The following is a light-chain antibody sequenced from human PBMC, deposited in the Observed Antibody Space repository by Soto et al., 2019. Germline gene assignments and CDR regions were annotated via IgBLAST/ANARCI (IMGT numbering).Light chain of an antibody. J-gene: IGKJ1*01. CDR1: QSIDKW. CDR3: QQYSRFAWT. Sequence: DIQMTQSPSTLSASVGDRVTITCRASQSIDKWLAWYQQKPGKAPKLLIYKASILQSGVPSRFSGSGSGTEFTRTISSLQPDDVGSYFCQQYSRFAWTFGQGTKVEIK. CDR2: KAS. V-gene: IGKV1-5*03.